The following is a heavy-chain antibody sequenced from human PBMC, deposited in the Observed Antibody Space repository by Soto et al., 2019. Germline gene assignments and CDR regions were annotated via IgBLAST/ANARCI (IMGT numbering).Heavy chain of an antibody. D-gene: IGHD3-10*01. V-gene: IGHV4-38-2*01. Sequence: PSETLSLTCAVSGYSISSGYYWGWIRQSPGKGLEWIGSIYLSGSTYYNPSLKSRVIISVDTSKNQFSLKLSSVTAADTAVYYCARHVGRATMVRGVDYYYYYGMDVWGQGTTVT. CDR1: GYSISSGYY. J-gene: IGHJ6*02. CDR2: IYLSGST. CDR3: ARHVGRATMVRGVDYYYYYGMDV.